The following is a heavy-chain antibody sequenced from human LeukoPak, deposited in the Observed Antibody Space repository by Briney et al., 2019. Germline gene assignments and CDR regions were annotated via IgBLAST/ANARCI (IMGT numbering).Heavy chain of an antibody. Sequence: PGVSLRLSCAASGFTFCSYRMLWVRHDPGKGLLWVSRINGEGTTTAYADSVKGCFTISRDNAKNTLYLQMNSLRADDTAVYYCARQKGGQSFFDYWGQGTLVTVSS. CDR2: INGEGTTT. J-gene: IGHJ4*02. V-gene: IGHV3-74*01. CDR3: ARQKGGQSFFDY. D-gene: IGHD1-26*01. CDR1: GFTFCSYR.